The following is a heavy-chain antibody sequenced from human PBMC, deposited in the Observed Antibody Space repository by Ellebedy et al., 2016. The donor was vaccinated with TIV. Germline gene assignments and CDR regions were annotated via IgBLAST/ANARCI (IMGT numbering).Heavy chain of an antibody. Sequence: GGSLRLXCAASGFNFADYAMSWLRRAPGKGLEWASGISSNGDTTYYADSVKGRFTISRDNSKNTLYLQMNSLRAEDTAVYYCGKDRYSSTWYLDYWGQGTLVTVSS. CDR2: ISSNGDTT. D-gene: IGHD6-13*01. CDR1: GFNFADYA. CDR3: GKDRYSSTWYLDY. J-gene: IGHJ4*02. V-gene: IGHV3-23*01.